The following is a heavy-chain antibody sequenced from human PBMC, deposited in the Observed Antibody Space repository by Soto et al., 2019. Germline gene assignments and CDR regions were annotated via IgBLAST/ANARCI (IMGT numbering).Heavy chain of an antibody. Sequence: QVQLVESGGGVVQPGRSLRLSCAASGFTFSSYGMHWVRQAPGKGLEWVAVISYDGSNKYYADSVKGRFTISRDNSKNTLYLQMNSLRAEDTAVYYCAKGLEWLPCPDCYYYGMDVWGQGTTVTVSS. V-gene: IGHV3-30*18. J-gene: IGHJ6*02. CDR2: ISYDGSNK. CDR1: GFTFSSYG. D-gene: IGHD3-3*01. CDR3: AKGLEWLPCPDCYYYGMDV.